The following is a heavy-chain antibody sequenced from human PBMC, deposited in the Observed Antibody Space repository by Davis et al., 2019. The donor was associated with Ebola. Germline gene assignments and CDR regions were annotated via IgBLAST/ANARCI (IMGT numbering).Heavy chain of an antibody. CDR2: IIPMFRTE. CDR3: AKDETGWTRFDF. J-gene: IGHJ4*02. D-gene: IGHD1-1*01. V-gene: IGHV1-69*13. CDR1: RGTFSSYA. Sequence: ASSVNVSCKASRGTFSSYAISWVRQAPGQGLEWMGGIIPMFRTEKYAQKFQGRVTITADESTSTAYMELSSLRSEDTAVYYCAKDETGWTRFDFWGQGTLVTVSS.